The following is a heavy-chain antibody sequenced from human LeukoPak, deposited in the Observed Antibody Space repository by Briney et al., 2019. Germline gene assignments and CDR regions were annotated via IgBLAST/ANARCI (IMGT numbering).Heavy chain of an antibody. D-gene: IGHD4-23*01. Sequence: GGSLRLSCAASGFTFSSYPMHWVRQAPGKGLEWVSVIYSGGTTYYADSVKGRFTVSRDNSKNTSYLQMNNLRADDTAVYYCASGLRWTTGYDYWGQGTLVTVSS. V-gene: IGHV3-53*01. CDR2: IYSGGTT. J-gene: IGHJ4*02. CDR1: GFTFSSYP. CDR3: ASGLRWTTGYDY.